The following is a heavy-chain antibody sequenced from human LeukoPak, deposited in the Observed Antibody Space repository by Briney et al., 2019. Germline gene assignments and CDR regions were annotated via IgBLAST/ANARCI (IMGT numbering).Heavy chain of an antibody. CDR3: AKNFALGSGSPFDY. Sequence: TGGSLRLSCAASGFTFSTYWMHWVRQARGKGLVWVSCSYSDGSSTSDADSVKGRFTISRDNSKNTLYLQMNSLRAEDTAVYYCAKNFALGSGSPFDYWGQGTLVTVSS. CDR2: SYSDGSST. D-gene: IGHD3-10*01. V-gene: IGHV3-74*01. J-gene: IGHJ4*02. CDR1: GFTFSTYW.